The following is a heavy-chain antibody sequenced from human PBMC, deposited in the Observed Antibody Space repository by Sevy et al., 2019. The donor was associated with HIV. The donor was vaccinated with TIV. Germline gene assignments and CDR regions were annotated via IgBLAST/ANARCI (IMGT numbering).Heavy chain of an antibody. D-gene: IGHD3-16*02. CDR2: ISYDGSNK. Sequence: GGSLRLSCAASGFTFSSYAMHWVRQAPGKGLEWVAVISYDGSNKYYADSVKGRFTVSRANSKNTLYLQMNSLRAEDTAVYYCAREYYDYVWGSYRSRGWFDPWGQGTLVTVSS. CDR1: GFTFSSYA. V-gene: IGHV3-30-3*01. CDR3: AREYYDYVWGSYRSRGWFDP. J-gene: IGHJ5*02.